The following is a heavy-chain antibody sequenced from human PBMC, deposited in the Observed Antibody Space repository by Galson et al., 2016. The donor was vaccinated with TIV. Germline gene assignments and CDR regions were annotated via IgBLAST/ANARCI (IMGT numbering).Heavy chain of an antibody. Sequence: SLRLSCAATGFRFYEFEMSWVRQAPGKGLEWVSAISACATNKYYADSVKGRFTVSRDNSDNTRFLHMDRLKVEDPAMSYCAKDRGSDEAVDYWGQGVLVTVSS. CDR1: GFRFYEFE. CDR3: AKDRGSDEAVDY. V-gene: IGHV3-23*01. D-gene: IGHD6-19*01. J-gene: IGHJ4*02. CDR2: ISACATNK.